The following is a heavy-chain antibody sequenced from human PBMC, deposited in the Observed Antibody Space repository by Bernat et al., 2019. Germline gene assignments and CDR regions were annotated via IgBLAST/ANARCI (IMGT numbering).Heavy chain of an antibody. Sequence: EVQLLESGGGLVQPGGSLRLSCAASGFTFSSYAMSWVRQAPGKGLEGVSAISGSGGSTYYADSVKGRFTISRDNSKNTLYLQMNSLRAEDTAVYYCAKDPKSVVVPPSFDYWGQGTLVTVSS. D-gene: IGHD2-2*01. CDR2: ISGSGGST. CDR1: GFTFSSYA. V-gene: IGHV3-23*01. J-gene: IGHJ4*02. CDR3: AKDPKSVVVPPSFDY.